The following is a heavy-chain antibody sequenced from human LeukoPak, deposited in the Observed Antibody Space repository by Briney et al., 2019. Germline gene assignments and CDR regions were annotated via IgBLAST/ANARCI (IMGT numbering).Heavy chain of an antibody. D-gene: IGHD1-7*01. J-gene: IGHJ6*02. CDR2: TVSEIDGGTT. V-gene: IGHV3-15*04. CDR3: TTDEDWNYARKDV. CDR1: GFIFNCAW. Sequence: GGSLRLSCAASGFIFNCAWMSWVRQVPGKGLEWVGQTVSEIDGGTTDYAAPVKGRFTISRDDSKSTLYLQMNSLKIEDTAVYYCTTDEDWNYARKDVWGQGATVIVSS.